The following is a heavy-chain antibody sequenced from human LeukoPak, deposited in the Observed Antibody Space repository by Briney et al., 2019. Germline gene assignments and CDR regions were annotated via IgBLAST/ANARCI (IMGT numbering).Heavy chain of an antibody. CDR1: GGSISSSNW. V-gene: IGHV4-4*02. D-gene: IGHD6-19*01. J-gene: IGHJ4*02. CDR2: IYHSGST. Sequence: SETLSLTCAVSGGSISSSNWWSWVRQPPGKGLEWIGEIYHSGSTNYNPSLKSRVTISVDKSKNQFSLKLSSVTAADTAVYYCASKQAVAGPFDYWGQGTLVTVSS. CDR3: ASKQAVAGPFDY.